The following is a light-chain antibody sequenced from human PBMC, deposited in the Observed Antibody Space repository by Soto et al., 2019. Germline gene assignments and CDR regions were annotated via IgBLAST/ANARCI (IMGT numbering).Light chain of an antibody. CDR2: KAS. J-gene: IGKJ1*01. V-gene: IGKV1-5*03. CDR1: QSISSW. CDR3: QHYNSYPWT. Sequence: DIQMTQSPSTLSASVGDRVTITCRASQSISSWLAWYQQKPGKAPKLLIYKASSLESGVPSRFSGSGSGTEITLTSSSLQPDYVATYYCQHYNSYPWTFGQGTKVEIK.